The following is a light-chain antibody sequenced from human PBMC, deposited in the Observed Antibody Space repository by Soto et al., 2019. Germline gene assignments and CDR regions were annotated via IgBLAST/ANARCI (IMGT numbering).Light chain of an antibody. V-gene: IGLV1-51*01. CDR2: DNN. Sequence: QSVLTQPPSVSAAPGQTVTISCSGSSSNIGNNSVSWYHQFPGTAPKLLIYDNNKRPSGVPDRFSGSKSGTSATLGITELQTGDEADYYCGTWDSSLGAVVFGGGTKLTVL. CDR1: SSNIGNNS. CDR3: GTWDSSLGAVV. J-gene: IGLJ2*01.